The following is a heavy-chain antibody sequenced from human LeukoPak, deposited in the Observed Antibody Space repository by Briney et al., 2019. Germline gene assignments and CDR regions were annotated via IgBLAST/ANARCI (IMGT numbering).Heavy chain of an antibody. CDR3: ARNWGSRHYYYYYRDV. CDR2: MNPNRGNT. Sequence: EASVKVSCKASGYTFTSYAIYCVRQAPGQGLEWMGCMNPNRGNTDYAQKFQGRVTITMNTSKSTAYMELSNLRSEDTVVYYCARNWGSRHYYYYYRDVWGKGTTVTVSS. V-gene: IGHV1-8*03. D-gene: IGHD7-27*01. CDR1: GYTFTSYA. J-gene: IGHJ6*03.